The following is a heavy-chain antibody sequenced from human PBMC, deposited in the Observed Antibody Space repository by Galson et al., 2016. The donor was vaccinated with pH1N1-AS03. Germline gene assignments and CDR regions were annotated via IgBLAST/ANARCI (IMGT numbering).Heavy chain of an antibody. CDR1: GSIFSNYW. V-gene: IGHV3-7*03. CDR3: KGAAVPYYYYGMDD. CDR2: IKQDGSEK. Sequence: SLRLSCAASGSIFSNYWMSWVRQAPGKGLEWVANIKQDGSEKYYVDSVKGRFTISRDNAKDSLYMQMNTLRAEDTAVYYCKGAAVPYYYYGMDDWGHGTTVIVSS. D-gene: IGHD6-13*01. J-gene: IGHJ6*02.